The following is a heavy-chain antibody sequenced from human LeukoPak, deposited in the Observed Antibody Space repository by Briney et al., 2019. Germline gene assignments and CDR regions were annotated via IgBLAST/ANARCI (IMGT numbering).Heavy chain of an antibody. CDR2: LKQDGSEK. V-gene: IGHV3-7*04. Sequence: GGSLRLSCAASGVMFPSYWMTWVRPAPGKGLEWVANLKQDGSEKYYVDSVKGRFTVSRDNAKNSVYLQMNSLRAEDTAVYYCARRHHFGFLDSWGQGTLVTVSS. J-gene: IGHJ4*02. D-gene: IGHD3-10*01. CDR3: ARRHHFGFLDS. CDR1: GVMFPSYW.